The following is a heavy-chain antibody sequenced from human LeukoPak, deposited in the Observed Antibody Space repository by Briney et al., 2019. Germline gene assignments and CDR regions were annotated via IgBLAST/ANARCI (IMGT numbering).Heavy chain of an antibody. Sequence: PSETLSLTCNVSGGSLTSHYWSWVRQSPEKGLEWIGYVYTSGSTNYNPSLKSRVTISVDTSKSQFALKLSSVTAADTAVYYCAKSYFDYSTYYSYYFNLWGQGALVTVSS. CDR3: AKSYFDYSTYYSYYFNL. D-gene: IGHD4-11*01. CDR1: GGSLTSHY. CDR2: VYTSGST. J-gene: IGHJ4*02. V-gene: IGHV4-4*09.